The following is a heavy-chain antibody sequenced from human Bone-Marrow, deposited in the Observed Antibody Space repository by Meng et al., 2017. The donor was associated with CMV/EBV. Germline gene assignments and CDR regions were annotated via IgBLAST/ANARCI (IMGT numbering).Heavy chain of an antibody. Sequence: GESLKISCAASGFTFSSYSMNWVRQAPGKGLEWVSIIYSGGATYFADSVKGRFTISRDNAKRTLYLQMNSLRIEDSAVYYCVRGMGTDWGQGTLVTVSS. J-gene: IGHJ4*02. CDR1: GFTFSSYS. CDR3: VRGMGTD. V-gene: IGHV3-66*01. D-gene: IGHD5-24*01. CDR2: IYSGGAT.